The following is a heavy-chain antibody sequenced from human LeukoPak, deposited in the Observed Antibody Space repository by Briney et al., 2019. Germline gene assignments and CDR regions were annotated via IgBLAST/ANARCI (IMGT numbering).Heavy chain of an antibody. V-gene: IGHV3-23*01. CDR2: ISGSGSST. CDR1: GFTFSYYA. J-gene: IGHJ4*02. Sequence: HGGSLRLSCAASGFTFSYYAMNWVRQAPGKGLEWVSHISGSGSSTYYADSVRGRFTLSRDNSKNTLDLQMNSLRAEDTAVYYCAKVPKGGYFDFWGQGTLVTVSS. CDR3: AKVPKGGYFDF. D-gene: IGHD3-16*01.